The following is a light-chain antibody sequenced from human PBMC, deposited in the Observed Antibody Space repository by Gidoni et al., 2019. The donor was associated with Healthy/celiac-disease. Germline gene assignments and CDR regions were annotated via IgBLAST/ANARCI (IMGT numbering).Light chain of an antibody. CDR2: EGS. J-gene: IGLJ2*01. CDR3: CSYAGSSTFVV. CDR1: GRDAVSYNL. Sequence: QSALTQPASASGSPGQSITTSCTGPGRDAVSYNLVSWYHQHPGKAPKLMIYEGSKRPSGVSKRFSGSKSGNTASLTISGLQAEDEADYYCCSYAGSSTFVVFGGGTKLTVL. V-gene: IGLV2-23*01.